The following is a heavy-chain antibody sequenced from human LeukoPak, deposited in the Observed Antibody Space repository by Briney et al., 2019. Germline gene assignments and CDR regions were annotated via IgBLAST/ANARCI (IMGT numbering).Heavy chain of an antibody. V-gene: IGHV4-61*02. D-gene: IGHD5-24*01. CDR2: IYTSGST. Sequence: SETLSLTCTVSGGSISSRGYYWSWIRQPAGKGLEWIGRIYTSGSTNYNPSLKSRVTMSVDTSKNQFSLKLNSVTAADTAVYYCARARRVRGGYNYTRDYYYYMDVWGKGTTVTVSS. CDR1: GGSISSRGYY. CDR3: ARARRVRGGYNYTRDYYYYMDV. J-gene: IGHJ6*03.